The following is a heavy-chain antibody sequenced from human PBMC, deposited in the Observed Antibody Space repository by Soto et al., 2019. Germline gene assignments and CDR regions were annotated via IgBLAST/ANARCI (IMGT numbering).Heavy chain of an antibody. CDR2: IYYSGST. D-gene: IGHD2-2*01. J-gene: IGHJ6*03. V-gene: IGHV4-59*01. Sequence: SETLSLTCTVSGGSISSYYWSWIRQPPGKGLEWIGYIYYSGSTNYNPSLKSRVTISVDTSKNQFSLKLSSVTAADTAVYYCARDFREIVDCSSTSCDYYYYMDVWGKGTTVTVSS. CDR1: GGSISSYY. CDR3: ARDFREIVDCSSTSCDYYYYMDV.